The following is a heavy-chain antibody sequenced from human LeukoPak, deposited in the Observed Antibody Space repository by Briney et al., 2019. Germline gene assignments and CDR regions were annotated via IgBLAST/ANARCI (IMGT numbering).Heavy chain of an antibody. V-gene: IGHV4-59*01. CDR1: GDPISLYH. Sequence: PSETLSLTCTVSGDPISLYHWSWIRQSPGKGLEWIGYIYYTGTTNYNPSLKSRVTMSIDTSKNQFSLKLSSGTTADTAVYYWAREHHPYNCFGPWGRGTLVSVSS. CDR2: IYYTGTT. J-gene: IGHJ5*02. CDR3: AREHHPYNCFGP.